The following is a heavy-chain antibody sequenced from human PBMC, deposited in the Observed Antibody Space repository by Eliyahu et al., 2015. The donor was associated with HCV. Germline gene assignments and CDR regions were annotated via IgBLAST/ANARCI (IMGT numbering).Heavy chain of an antibody. D-gene: IGHD6-19*01. J-gene: IGHJ4*02. CDR3: ARLGYNQWLDPGFDY. CDR1: GGSISSYY. Sequence: QVQLQESGPGLVKPSETLSLTCTVSGGSISSYYWSWIRQPPGKGLEWIGYIYYSGSTNYNPSLKSRVTISVDTSKNQFSLKLSSVTAADTAVYYCARLGYNQWLDPGFDYWGQGTLVTVSS. V-gene: IGHV4-59*08. CDR2: IYYSGST.